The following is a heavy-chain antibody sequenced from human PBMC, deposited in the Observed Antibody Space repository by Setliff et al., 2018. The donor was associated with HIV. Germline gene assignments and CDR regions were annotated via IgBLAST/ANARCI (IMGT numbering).Heavy chain of an antibody. CDR2: IYYSGRT. V-gene: IGHV4-59*01. Sequence: PSETLSLTCTVSGDSISSYSWSWIRQPPGKGLEWIGHIYYSGRTNYNPSLKSRVTTSVDTSKNQFSLKLSSVTAADTAVYYCARDVGSHYDSREYYFDYWGQGTLVTSPQ. CDR3: ARDVGSHYDSREYYFDY. D-gene: IGHD3-22*01. J-gene: IGHJ4*02. CDR1: GDSISSYS.